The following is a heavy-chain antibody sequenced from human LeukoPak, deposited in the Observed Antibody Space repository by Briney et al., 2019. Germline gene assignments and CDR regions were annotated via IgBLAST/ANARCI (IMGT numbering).Heavy chain of an antibody. CDR2: IRFDGTKT. V-gene: IGHV3-30*02. J-gene: IGHJ6*03. CDR3: AKDGVILAPGESWYMDV. Sequence: GGPLRLSCSASKFRFSDYGMHWVRQAPGKGLEWVAFIRFDGTKTNYAESVRGRFTISRHNSKNTLYLQMNSLRADDTAVFYCAKDGVILAPGESWYMDVWGSGTPVTVSS. CDR1: KFRFSDYG. D-gene: IGHD3-16*01.